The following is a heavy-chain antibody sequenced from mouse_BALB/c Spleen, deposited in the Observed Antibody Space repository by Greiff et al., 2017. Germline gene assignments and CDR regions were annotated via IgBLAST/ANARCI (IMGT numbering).Heavy chain of an antibody. CDR1: GYTFTDYA. J-gene: IGHJ2*01. V-gene: IGHV1S137*01. CDR2: ISTYYGDA. D-gene: IGHD4-1*01. Sequence: VQLQQSGAELVRPGVSVKISCKGSGYTFTDYAMHWVKQSHAKSLEWIGVISTYYGDASYNQKFKGKATMTVDKSSSTAYMELARLTSEDSAIYYCARGANWDGLDYWGQGTTLTVSS. CDR3: ARGANWDGLDY.